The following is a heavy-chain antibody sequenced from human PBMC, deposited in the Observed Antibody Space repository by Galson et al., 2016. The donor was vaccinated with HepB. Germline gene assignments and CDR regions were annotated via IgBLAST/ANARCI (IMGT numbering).Heavy chain of an antibody. CDR1: GFSVSSNY. Sequence: SLRLSCAASGFSVSSNYMSWVRQALGKGLEWVSLIDSGGNTYYTDSVRGRFTISRDTSKNTVYLQMNSLRADDTAMYYCARGLGTGYSRDWGQGTLVTVSP. CDR3: ARGLGTGYSRD. CDR2: IDSGGNT. D-gene: IGHD3/OR15-3a*01. V-gene: IGHV3-53*01. J-gene: IGHJ4*02.